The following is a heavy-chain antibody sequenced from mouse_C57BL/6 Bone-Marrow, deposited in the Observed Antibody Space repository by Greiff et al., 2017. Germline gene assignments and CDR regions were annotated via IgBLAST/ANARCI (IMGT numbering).Heavy chain of an antibody. J-gene: IGHJ3*01. D-gene: IGHD2-4*01. CDR3: ARDDYDWFAY. V-gene: IGHV1-81*01. CDR1: GYTFTSYG. CDR2: IYPRSGNT. Sequence: VQLQQSGAELARPGASVKLSCKASGYTFTSYGISWVKQRTGQGLEWIGAIYPRSGNTYYNEKFKGKATLTADKSSSTAYMELRSRTSEDSAVYFCARDDYDWFAYWGQGTLVTVSA.